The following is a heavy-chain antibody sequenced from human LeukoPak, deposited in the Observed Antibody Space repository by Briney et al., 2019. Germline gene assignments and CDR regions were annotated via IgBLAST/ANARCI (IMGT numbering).Heavy chain of an antibody. Sequence: GESLKISCKGSGYTFSTYWIGWVRQMPGKGLEWMGIIYPSDSNTRYSPSFRGQVTISADKSISTAYLQWGSLKASDTAIYYCARSYYDNLWGRAAYFDHWGQGTLVTVSS. CDR1: GYTFSTYW. D-gene: IGHD3-16*01. V-gene: IGHV5-51*01. CDR3: ARSYYDNLWGRAAYFDH. CDR2: IYPSDSNT. J-gene: IGHJ4*02.